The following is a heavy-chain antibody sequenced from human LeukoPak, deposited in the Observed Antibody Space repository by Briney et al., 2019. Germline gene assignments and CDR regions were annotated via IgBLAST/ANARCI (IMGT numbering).Heavy chain of an antibody. CDR3: ARDGAVGSSGPGDY. CDR1: GFTFSSSA. D-gene: IGHD3-3*01. J-gene: IGHJ4*02. CDR2: ISSSGGST. V-gene: IGHV3-23*01. Sequence: PGGSLRLSCAASGFTFSSSAMSWVRQAPGKGLEWVSVISSSGGSTYYADSVKGRFTIFRDNSKNTLYLQMNSLRVEDTAVYYCARDGAVGSSGPGDYWGQGTLVTVSS.